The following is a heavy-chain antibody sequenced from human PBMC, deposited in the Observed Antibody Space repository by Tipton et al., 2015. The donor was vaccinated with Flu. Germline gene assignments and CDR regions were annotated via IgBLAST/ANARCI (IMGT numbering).Heavy chain of an antibody. CDR3: ARDVSGGILTGYRYFDY. CDR1: GGSINSGPYY. CDR2: MFYSGST. D-gene: IGHD3-9*01. V-gene: IGHV4-31*03. J-gene: IGHJ4*02. Sequence: TLSLTCTVSGGSINSGPYYWTWIRQHPGKGLEWIGYMFYSGSTYYNPSLKSRVTISVDTSKNQFSLKLSSVTAADTAIYYCARDVSGGILTGYRYFDYWGQGTLVTVSS.